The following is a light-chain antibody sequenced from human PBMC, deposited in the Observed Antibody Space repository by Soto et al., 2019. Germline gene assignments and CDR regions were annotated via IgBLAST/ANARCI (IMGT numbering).Light chain of an antibody. Sequence: EIVLTQFPATLSLSLGDRAALSCRASQSVNTYVAWYQQKPGQAPRLLIYDSYKRATGIPARFSGSGSGTDVTLTISSPEPEDFAVYYCQQRRIWPYTFGQGTKLEIK. CDR3: QQRRIWPYT. CDR1: QSVNTY. V-gene: IGKV3-11*01. CDR2: DSY. J-gene: IGKJ2*01.